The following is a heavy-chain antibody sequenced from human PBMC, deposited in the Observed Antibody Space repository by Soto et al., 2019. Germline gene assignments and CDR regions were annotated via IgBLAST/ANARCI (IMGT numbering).Heavy chain of an antibody. CDR2: INYSGST. V-gene: IGHV4-30-4*01. J-gene: IGHJ4*02. D-gene: IGHD4-17*01. CDR3: ARVIGDYLDY. CDR1: GGSISSGDYY. Sequence: QVQLQESGPGLVKPSQTLSLTCTVSGGSISSGDYYWSWISQPPGKGLEWIGYINYSGSTYYNPSIKRRVTISVDTTKNRYSLKLSSVTAADTAVYYCARVIGDYLDYWGQGTLVTVSS.